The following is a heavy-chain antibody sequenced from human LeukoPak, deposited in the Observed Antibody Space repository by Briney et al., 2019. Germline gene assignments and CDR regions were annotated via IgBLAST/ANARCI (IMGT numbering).Heavy chain of an antibody. CDR3: ARDPNGNKPFDY. V-gene: IGHV3-21*01. CDR1: GFTFSSYS. Sequence: PGGSLRLSCAASGFTFSSYSMNWVRQAPGKGLEWVSSISSSSSYIYYADPVKGRFTISRDNAKNSLYLQMNSLRAEDTAVYYCARDPNGNKPFDYWGQGTLVTVSS. CDR2: ISSSSSYI. D-gene: IGHD1-26*01. J-gene: IGHJ4*02.